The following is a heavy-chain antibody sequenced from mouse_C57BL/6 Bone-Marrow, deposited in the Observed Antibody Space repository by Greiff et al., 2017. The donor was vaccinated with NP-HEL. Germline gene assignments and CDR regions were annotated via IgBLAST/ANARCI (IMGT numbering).Heavy chain of an antibody. Sequence: VQLQQSGAELVKPGASVKLSCKASGYTFTSYWMQWVKQRPGQGLEWIGEIDPSDSYTNYNQKFKGKATLTVDTSSSTAYMQLSSLTSEDSAVYYCARDYYGSSYGRFAYWGQGTLVTVSA. CDR2: IDPSDSYT. D-gene: IGHD1-1*01. J-gene: IGHJ3*01. V-gene: IGHV1-50*01. CDR3: ARDYYGSSYGRFAY. CDR1: GYTFTSYW.